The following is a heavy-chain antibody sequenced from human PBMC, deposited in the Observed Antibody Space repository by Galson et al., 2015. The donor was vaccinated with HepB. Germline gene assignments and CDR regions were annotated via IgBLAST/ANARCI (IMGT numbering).Heavy chain of an antibody. CDR3: ARGWDSSGYSITDWYFDL. V-gene: IGHV3-53*04. D-gene: IGHD3-22*01. J-gene: IGHJ2*01. CDR2: IYSGGST. CDR1: GFTVSSNY. Sequence: SLRLSCAASGFTVSSNYMSWVRQAPGKGLEWVSVIYSGGSTYYADSVKGRFTISRHNSKNTLYLQMNSLRAEDTAVYYCARGWDSSGYSITDWYFDLWGRGTLVTVSS.